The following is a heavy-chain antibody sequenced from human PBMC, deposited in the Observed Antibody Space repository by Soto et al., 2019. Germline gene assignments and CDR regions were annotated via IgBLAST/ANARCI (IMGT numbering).Heavy chain of an antibody. CDR1: GGTFSGHA. CDR2: LIPLFGTT. J-gene: IGHJ5*01. Sequence: QVQLVQSGAEVKKPGSSVKVSCEASGGTFSGHAISWVRQAPGQGPEWMGGLIPLFGTTQHAQNFQGRPTITADKAHGTAYMGLASLRFEATAFFFCSRRTNWGYWFGSWGQGTLVTVSS. V-gene: IGHV1-69*06. D-gene: IGHD7-27*01. CDR3: SRRTNWGYWFGS.